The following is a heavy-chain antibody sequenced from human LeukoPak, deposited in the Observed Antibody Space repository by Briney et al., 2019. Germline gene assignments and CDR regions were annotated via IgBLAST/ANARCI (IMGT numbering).Heavy chain of an antibody. V-gene: IGHV3-30-3*01. Sequence: PGRSLRLSCAASGFTFSSYAMHWVRQAPGKGLEWVAVISYDGSNKYYADSVKGRFTISRDNSKNTLYLQMNSLRAEDTAVYYCARGQVLRFLEWLYYFDHWGQGTLVTVSS. J-gene: IGHJ4*02. CDR2: ISYDGSNK. CDR3: ARGQVLRFLEWLYYFDH. CDR1: GFTFSSYA. D-gene: IGHD3-3*01.